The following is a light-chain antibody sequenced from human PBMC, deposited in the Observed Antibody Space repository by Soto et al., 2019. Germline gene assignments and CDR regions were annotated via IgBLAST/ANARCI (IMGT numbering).Light chain of an antibody. V-gene: IGLV1-51*01. CDR1: SSNIGGNS. CDR3: GSWDSSLSAYV. Sequence: QSVLTQPASVSAAPGQKVTISCSGSSSNIGGNSVSGYQQLPGTAPKLLIYDDNKRPSGIPDPFSGSKSGTSATLGITGFQTGDEADYYCGSWDSSLSAYVFGTGTKVTVL. CDR2: DDN. J-gene: IGLJ1*01.